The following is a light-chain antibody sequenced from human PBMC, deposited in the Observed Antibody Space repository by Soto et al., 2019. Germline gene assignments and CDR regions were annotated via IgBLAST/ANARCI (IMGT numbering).Light chain of an antibody. Sequence: QSVLTQPSSVSGSPGQSITISCTGTSSDVGGYNYVSWYQQHPGKAPKLMIYEVSNRPSGVSNRFSGSKSGNTASLTISGLQAEDEADHYCSSYTSSSTPVVFGGGTKLTVL. V-gene: IGLV2-14*01. J-gene: IGLJ2*01. CDR1: SSDVGGYNY. CDR3: SSYTSSSTPVV. CDR2: EVS.